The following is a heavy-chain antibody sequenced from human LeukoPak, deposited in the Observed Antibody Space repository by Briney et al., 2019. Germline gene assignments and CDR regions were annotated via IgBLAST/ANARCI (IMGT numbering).Heavy chain of an antibody. J-gene: IGHJ1*01. CDR2: VSSSGNPI. D-gene: IGHD6-19*01. V-gene: IGHV3-48*03. Sequence: GGSLRLSCAASGFTFSSYEMNWVRQAPGKGLEWVSYVSSSGNPIYYADSVKGRFTISRDNAKKSLYLQMNSLRAEDTAVYYCASPGDSSGWFFPHWGHGTLVTVSS. CDR1: GFTFSSYE. CDR3: ASPGDSSGWFFPH.